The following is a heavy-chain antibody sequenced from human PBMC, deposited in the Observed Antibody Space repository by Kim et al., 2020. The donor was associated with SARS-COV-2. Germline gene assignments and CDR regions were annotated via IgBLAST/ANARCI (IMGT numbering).Heavy chain of an antibody. J-gene: IGHJ1*01. D-gene: IGHD1-26*01. Sequence: GGSLRLSCATSGFTFSTYAMSWVRQAPGKGLEWVSGINSRGGSTVYADSVKGRFTISKDSSENTLNLRMNSLRADDTAVYYCARDPRAGATAGVYFHYWG. CDR3: ARDPRAGATAGVYFHY. V-gene: IGHV3-23*01. CDR2: INSRGGST. CDR1: GFTFSTYA.